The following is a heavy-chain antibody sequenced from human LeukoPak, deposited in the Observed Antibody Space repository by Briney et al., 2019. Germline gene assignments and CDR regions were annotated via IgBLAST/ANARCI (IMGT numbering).Heavy chain of an antibody. CDR3: ARVSVCPRCHFHY. V-gene: IGHV3-74*01. CDR2: ISSDETSA. Sequence: PGGSLRLSCTASVHTLCPYCMHCARHARGEGRVWVSRISSDETSALYADSVRGRFTNSRDKAKNTLYLQMNSLRGDHTAVYYCARVSVCPRCHFHYWGQGTLVTVSS. J-gene: IGHJ4*02. D-gene: IGHD5/OR15-5a*01. CDR1: VHTLCPYC.